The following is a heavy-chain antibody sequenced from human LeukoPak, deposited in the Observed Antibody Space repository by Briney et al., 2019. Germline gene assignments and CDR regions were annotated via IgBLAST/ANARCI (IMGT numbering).Heavy chain of an antibody. CDR3: AKDFRVGARSFDY. D-gene: IGHD1-26*01. CDR2: ISNEGAT. Sequence: SGGSLRLSCAASGFSVSASYMSWVRQAPGKGLESVSVISNEGATYYADSVKGRFTISRDNSKNTLYLQMNSLRTEDSAVYFCAKDFRVGARSFDYWGQGTLVTVSS. V-gene: IGHV3-53*05. J-gene: IGHJ4*02. CDR1: GFSVSASY.